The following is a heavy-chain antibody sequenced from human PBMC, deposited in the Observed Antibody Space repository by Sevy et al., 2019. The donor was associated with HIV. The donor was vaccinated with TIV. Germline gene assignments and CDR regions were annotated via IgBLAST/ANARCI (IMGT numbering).Heavy chain of an antibody. CDR3: ARRGEMGDYYYGMDV. CDR1: GYSFTSYW. V-gene: IGHV5-51*01. D-gene: IGHD1-26*01. Sequence: GESLKISCKGFGYSFTSYWIDWVRQMPGKGLEWMGIIYPGDSDTRYSPSFEGQVTISADKSISTAYLQWSSLKASDTAMYYCARRGEMGDYYYGMDVWGQGTTVTVSS. CDR2: IYPGDSDT. J-gene: IGHJ6*02.